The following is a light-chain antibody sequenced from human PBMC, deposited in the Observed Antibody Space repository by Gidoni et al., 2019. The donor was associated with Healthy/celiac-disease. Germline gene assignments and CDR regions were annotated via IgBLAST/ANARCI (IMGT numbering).Light chain of an antibody. CDR3: SSYTSSSTVV. J-gene: IGLJ2*01. CDR2: EVS. Sequence: QSALTQPASVSGSPGQSITISCTGTSSDVGGYHYVSWYQQHPGKAPKLMIYEVSNRPSGVSSRFCGSKAGNTASLTSAGLQAEDEADYYCSSYTSSSTVVFGGGTKLTVL. CDR1: SSDVGGYHY. V-gene: IGLV2-14*01.